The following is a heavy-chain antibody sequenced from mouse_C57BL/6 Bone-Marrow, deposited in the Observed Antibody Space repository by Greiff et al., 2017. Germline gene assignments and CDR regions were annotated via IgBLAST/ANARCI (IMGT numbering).Heavy chain of an antibody. CDR2: IYLGNGYT. Sequence: DVQLQESGAELVRPGSSVKMSCKTSGYTFTSYGINWVKQRPGQGLEWIGYIYLGNGYTEYNEKFKGKATLTSDTSSSTAYMQLSSLTSEDSAIYFCARLTTVVADYWGQGTTLTVSS. CDR3: ARLTTVVADY. J-gene: IGHJ2*01. CDR1: GYTFTSYG. D-gene: IGHD1-1*01. V-gene: IGHV1-58*01.